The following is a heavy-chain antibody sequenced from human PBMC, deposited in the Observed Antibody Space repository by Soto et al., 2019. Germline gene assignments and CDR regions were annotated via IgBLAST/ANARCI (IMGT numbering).Heavy chain of an antibody. CDR1: GFTFSDYA. D-gene: IGHD5-12*01. CDR3: AKGAEGYVVSSLDY. J-gene: IGHJ4*02. V-gene: IGHV3-23*01. Sequence: EVHLLESGGGFVQPGGSLRLSCAASGFTFSDYAMTWVRQAPGKGLEWVSAITSSGSSTYYAESVKGRFTISRDNSKSTLHLQMNSLSAEDTATYYCAKGAEGYVVSSLDYWGQGTLVTVSS. CDR2: ITSSGSST.